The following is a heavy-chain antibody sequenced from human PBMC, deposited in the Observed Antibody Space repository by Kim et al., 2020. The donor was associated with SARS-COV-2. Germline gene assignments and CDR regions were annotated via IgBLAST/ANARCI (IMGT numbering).Heavy chain of an antibody. J-gene: IGHJ4*01. D-gene: IGHD6-19*01. CDR3: AKDRGLRGGWRGLGY. Sequence: GGSLRLSCIASGFTFTTHDMNWVRQAPGQGLEWVSLIRARGDITYYADAVKGRFTIFRDNSRTTVSLQMNSLRAKDTAIYTCAKDRGLRGGWRGLGYWG. CDR1: GFTFTTHD. V-gene: IGHV3-23*01. CDR2: IRARGDIT.